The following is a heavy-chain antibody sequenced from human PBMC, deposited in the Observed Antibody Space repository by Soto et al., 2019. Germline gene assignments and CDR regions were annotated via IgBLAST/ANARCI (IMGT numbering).Heavy chain of an antibody. Sequence: PWWSLRLSCVASGFTFRDYYITWIRQAPGKGPEWISYINGGGDVIAYADSVKGRFTISRDNARRSVYLQMNSLTVDDTAVYYCSRDPRLVDYWGQGTLVTVSS. J-gene: IGHJ4*02. CDR1: GFTFRDYY. D-gene: IGHD1-26*01. CDR3: SRDPRLVDY. V-gene: IGHV3-11*01. CDR2: INGGGDVI.